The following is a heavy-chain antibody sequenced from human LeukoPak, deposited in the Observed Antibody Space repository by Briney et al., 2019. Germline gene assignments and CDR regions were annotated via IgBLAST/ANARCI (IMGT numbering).Heavy chain of an antibody. CDR1: GFTFSSYW. CDR2: INSDGRTT. CDR3: ARDYDFWSGYPSYFDY. D-gene: IGHD3-3*01. J-gene: IGHJ4*02. Sequence: PGGSLRLSCAASGFTFSSYWMHWVRQAPGKGLVWVSRINSDGRTTTYADSVKGRFTISRDNAKITLYLQMNSLRAEDTAVYYCARDYDFWSGYPSYFDYWGQGTLVTVSS. V-gene: IGHV3-74*01.